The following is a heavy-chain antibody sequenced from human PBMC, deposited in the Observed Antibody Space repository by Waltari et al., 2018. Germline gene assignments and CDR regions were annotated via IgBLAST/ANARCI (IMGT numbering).Heavy chain of an antibody. CDR3: ARRGRTTLSYYFDY. Sequence: QVQLQESGPGLVKPSQTLSLTCTVSGGSIISGAYYWSWIRQPPGKGLEWIWYIYFSGSTYYNPSLKSRVTISVDTSKNQFSLKLNSVTAADTAVYYCARRGRTTLSYYFDYWGQGTLVTVSS. CDR1: GGSIISGAYY. V-gene: IGHV4-30-4*08. CDR2: IYFSGST. J-gene: IGHJ4*02. D-gene: IGHD4-4*01.